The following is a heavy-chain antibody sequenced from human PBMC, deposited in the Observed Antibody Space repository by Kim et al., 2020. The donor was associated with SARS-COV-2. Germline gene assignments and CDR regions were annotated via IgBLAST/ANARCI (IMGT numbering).Heavy chain of an antibody. CDR2: ISGSGGST. Sequence: GGSLRLSCAASGFTFSSYAMSWVRQAPGKGLEWVSAISGSGGSTYYADSVKGRFTISRDNSKNTLYLQMNSLRAEDTAVYYCAKEPKPRTYYYDSSGSTLGLLDYWGQGTLVTVSS. J-gene: IGHJ4*02. V-gene: IGHV3-23*01. D-gene: IGHD3-22*01. CDR3: AKEPKPRTYYYDSSGSTLGLLDY. CDR1: GFTFSSYA.